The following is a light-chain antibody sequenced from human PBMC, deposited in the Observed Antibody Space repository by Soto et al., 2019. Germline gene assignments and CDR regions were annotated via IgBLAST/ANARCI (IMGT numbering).Light chain of an antibody. CDR1: QSVRSSY. Sequence: EIVLTQSPGTLSLSPGERATLSCRASQSVRSSYLAWYQQKPGQAPRLLIYGASSRATGIPDRFSGSGSGTDFTLTISRLEPEDFAVYYCQQYGSSPGTFGQGTKVDI. CDR3: QQYGSSPGT. V-gene: IGKV3-20*01. J-gene: IGKJ1*01. CDR2: GAS.